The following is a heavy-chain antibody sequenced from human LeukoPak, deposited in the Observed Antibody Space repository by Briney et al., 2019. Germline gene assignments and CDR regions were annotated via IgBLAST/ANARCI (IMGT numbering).Heavy chain of an antibody. D-gene: IGHD2-15*01. Sequence: SETLSLTCTVSGGSISSYYWSWIRQPPGKGLEWIGYISYSGSTNYNPSLKSRVTISVDTSKNQFSVKLTSVTAADTAVYFCPRLKTLDSTWWPADSWGPGTLVTVSS. CDR1: GGSISSYY. CDR3: PRLKTLDSTWWPADS. V-gene: IGHV4-59*12. J-gene: IGHJ4*02. CDR2: ISYSGST.